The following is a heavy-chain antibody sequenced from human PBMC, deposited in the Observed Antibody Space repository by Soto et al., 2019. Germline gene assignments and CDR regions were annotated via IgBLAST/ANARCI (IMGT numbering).Heavy chain of an antibody. V-gene: IGHV1-18*01. J-gene: IGHJ6*03. D-gene: IGHD3-16*01. Sequence: ASVKVSCKASGYTFTSYGISWVRQAPGQGLEWMGWISAYNGNTNYAQKLQGRVTMTTDTSTSTAYMELRSLRSDDTAVYYCARDEGGNYYYYYMDVWGKGTTVTVSS. CDR3: ARDEGGNYYYYYMDV. CDR1: GYTFTSYG. CDR2: ISAYNGNT.